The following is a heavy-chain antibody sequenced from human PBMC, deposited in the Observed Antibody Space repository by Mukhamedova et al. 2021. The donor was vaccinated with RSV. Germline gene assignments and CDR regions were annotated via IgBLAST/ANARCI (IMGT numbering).Heavy chain of an antibody. D-gene: IGHD3-22*01. CDR2: SVYNGDT. CDR3: ARGLLNYDSSRAHDY. Sequence: SVYNGDTKYAQNLQGRVTMTADTSTTTAFMELRSLGSDDTAIYYCARGLLNYDSSRAHDYWGQGTLVTVSS. V-gene: IGHV1-18*01. J-gene: IGHJ4*02.